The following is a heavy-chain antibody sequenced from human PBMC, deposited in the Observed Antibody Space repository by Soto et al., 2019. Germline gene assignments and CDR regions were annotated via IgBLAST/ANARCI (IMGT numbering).Heavy chain of an antibody. Sequence: QVQLQESGPGLVKPSQTLSLTCTVSGGSISSGDYYWSWIRQHPGKGLEWIGYIYYSGSTYYNPSLKSRVTISVDTSKNQFSLKMSSVTAADTALYYSAREGAWRAARSFWGQGTLVTISS. D-gene: IGHD5-12*01. V-gene: IGHV4-31*03. CDR2: IYYSGST. J-gene: IGHJ4*02. CDR1: GGSISSGDYY. CDR3: AREGAWRAARSF.